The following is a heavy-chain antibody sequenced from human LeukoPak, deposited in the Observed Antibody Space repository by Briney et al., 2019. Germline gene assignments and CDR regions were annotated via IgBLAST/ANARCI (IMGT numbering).Heavy chain of an antibody. CDR3: ARVRMGDDFNPFDY. CDR1: GFTFSSFW. V-gene: IGHV3-74*01. Sequence: GGSLRLSCAASGFTFSSFWIYWVRHAPGKGLVWVSRINGDGSETIYADSVKGRFTTSRDNAKNTVYLQMNSLRAEVTAVYYCARVRMGDDFNPFDYWGQGTLVTVSS. D-gene: IGHD3-16*01. J-gene: IGHJ4*02. CDR2: INGDGSET.